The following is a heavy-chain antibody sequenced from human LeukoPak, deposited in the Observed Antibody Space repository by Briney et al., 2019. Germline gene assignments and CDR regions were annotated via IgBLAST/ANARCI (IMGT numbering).Heavy chain of an antibody. CDR1: GFTFSSYG. Sequence: PGRSLRLSCAASGFTFSSYGMHWVRQAPGKGLEWVAVIWYDGSNKYYADSVKGRFTISRDNSKNTLYLQMNSLRAEDTAVYYCARGYYDSSGYYPRHWGQGTLVTVSS. V-gene: IGHV3-33*01. J-gene: IGHJ1*01. D-gene: IGHD3-22*01. CDR3: ARGYYDSSGYYPRH. CDR2: IWYDGSNK.